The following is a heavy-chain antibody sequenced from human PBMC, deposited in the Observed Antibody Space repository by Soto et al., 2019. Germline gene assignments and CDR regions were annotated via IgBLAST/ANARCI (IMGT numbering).Heavy chain of an antibody. Sequence: ASVKVSFKASCYTFTSYDINCVRQAPGQVLDWMGWISPYNGNTKYAQMFQGRVTMTTDTSTRTAYMELRSLRSDDTAVYYCARDDPRSDYDIDYWGQGTLVTVSS. CDR1: CYTFTSYD. V-gene: IGHV1-18*01. CDR3: ARDDPRSDYDIDY. CDR2: ISPYNGNT. J-gene: IGHJ4*02. D-gene: IGHD5-12*01.